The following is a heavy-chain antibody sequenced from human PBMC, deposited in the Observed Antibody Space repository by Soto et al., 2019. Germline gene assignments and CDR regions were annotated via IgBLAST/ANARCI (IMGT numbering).Heavy chain of an antibody. CDR2: ISGSGGST. J-gene: IGHJ3*02. CDR3: ARVEVDGDYVSDAFDI. D-gene: IGHD4-17*01. CDR1: GFTFSSYA. Sequence: PGGSLRLSCAASGFTFSSYAMSWVRQAPGKGLEWVSAISGSGGSTYYADSVKGRFTISRDNSKNTLYLQMNSLRAEDTAVYYCARVEVDGDYVSDAFDIWGQGTMVTVSS. V-gene: IGHV3-23*01.